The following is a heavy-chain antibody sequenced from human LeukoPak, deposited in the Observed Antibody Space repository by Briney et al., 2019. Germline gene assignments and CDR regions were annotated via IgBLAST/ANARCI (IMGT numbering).Heavy chain of an antibody. CDR2: ISSNGGST. D-gene: IGHD5-18*01. Sequence: GGSLRLSCSASGFTFSSYTMHWVRQAPGKGLEYASAISSNGGSTYYADSVKGRFTISRDNSKNTLYLQMSSLRAEGTAVYYCVKDRNTAMVEGAFDIWGQGTMVTVSS. J-gene: IGHJ3*02. CDR3: VKDRNTAMVEGAFDI. V-gene: IGHV3-64D*06. CDR1: GFTFSSYT.